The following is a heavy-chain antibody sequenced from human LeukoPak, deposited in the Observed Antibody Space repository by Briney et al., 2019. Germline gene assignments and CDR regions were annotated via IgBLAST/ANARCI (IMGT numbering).Heavy chain of an antibody. D-gene: IGHD4/OR15-4a*01. CDR2: YSGRRSTT. CDR3: VKDLDGAGYFDAFDI. V-gene: IGHV3-23*01. Sequence: PGGSLRLSRAASGFTFSNYAMNWVRQAPGKGLQWVSGYSGRRSTTYYADSVQGRFIISRDDSKKMLYLQMNSLRVDDTAIYYCVKDLDGAGYFDAFDIWGQGTIVTVSS. J-gene: IGHJ3*02. CDR1: GFTFSNYA.